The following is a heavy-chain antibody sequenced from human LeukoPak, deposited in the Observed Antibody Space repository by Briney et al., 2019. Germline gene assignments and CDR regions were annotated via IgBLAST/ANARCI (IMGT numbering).Heavy chain of an antibody. CDR1: GGSISSSSYY. J-gene: IGHJ4*02. D-gene: IGHD3-10*01. V-gene: IGHV4-39*01. CDR3: ARASAILGAYGSGSRYFDY. Sequence: PSETLSLTCTVSGGSISSSSYYWGWIRQPPGKGLEWIGSIYYSGSTYYNPSLKSRVTISVDTSKNQFSLKLSSVTAADTAVYYCARASAILGAYGSGSRYFDYWGQGTLVTVSS. CDR2: IYYSGST.